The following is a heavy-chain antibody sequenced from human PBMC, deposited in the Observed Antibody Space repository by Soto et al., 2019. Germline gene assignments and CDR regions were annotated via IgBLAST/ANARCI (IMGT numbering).Heavy chain of an antibody. V-gene: IGHV4-59*08. CDR3: ARHGLGLDY. D-gene: IGHD1-26*01. J-gene: IGHJ4*02. Sequence: PSGSLSLTCTVSGGSISSYYWSWIRQPPGKGLEWIAYIHYSGSTDYNPSLKSRVTISLDKSKNQFSLKLTSVTAADTAVYHCARHGLGLDYWGQGTLVTVSS. CDR1: GGSISSYY. CDR2: IHYSGST.